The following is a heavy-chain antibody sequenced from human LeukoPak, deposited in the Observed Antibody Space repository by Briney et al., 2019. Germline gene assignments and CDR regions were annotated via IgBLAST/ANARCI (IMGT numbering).Heavy chain of an antibody. D-gene: IGHD3-10*01. J-gene: IGHJ4*02. Sequence: PGRSLRLSCAASGFTFSSYAMHWVRQAPGKGLEWVAVISYDGSNKYYADSVKGRFTISRDNSKNTLYLQMNSLRAEDTAAYYCARANTETLWFRELAYWGQGTLVTVSS. CDR2: ISYDGSNK. CDR1: GFTFSSYA. V-gene: IGHV3-30*04. CDR3: ARANTETLWFRELAY.